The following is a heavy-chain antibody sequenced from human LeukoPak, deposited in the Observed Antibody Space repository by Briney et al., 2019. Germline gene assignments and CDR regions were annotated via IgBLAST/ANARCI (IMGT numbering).Heavy chain of an antibody. V-gene: IGHV4-38-2*01. J-gene: IGHJ4*02. Sequence: SETLSLTCAVSGYSISSGYYWGWIRQPPGKGLEWIGSIYHSGSTYYNPSLKSRVTISVDTSKNQFSLKLSSVTAADTAVYYCARISVMPHFDFWGQGTLVTVSS. CDR2: IYHSGST. CDR3: ARISVMPHFDF. D-gene: IGHD2/OR15-2a*01. CDR1: GYSISSGYY.